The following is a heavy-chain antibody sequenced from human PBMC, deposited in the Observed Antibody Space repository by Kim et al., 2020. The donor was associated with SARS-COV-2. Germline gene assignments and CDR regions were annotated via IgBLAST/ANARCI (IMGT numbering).Heavy chain of an antibody. CDR2: VYYSGNT. CDR3: ARHTRRYWYFDL. Sequence: SETLSLTCSVSGGSISSGSYYWGWIRLPPGKGLEWIVNVYYSGNTYYNPSLKSRVTISVDTSKNQFSLKLSSVTAADTAVYYCARHTRRYWYFDLWGRGT. J-gene: IGHJ2*01. CDR1: GGSISSGSYY. V-gene: IGHV4-39*01.